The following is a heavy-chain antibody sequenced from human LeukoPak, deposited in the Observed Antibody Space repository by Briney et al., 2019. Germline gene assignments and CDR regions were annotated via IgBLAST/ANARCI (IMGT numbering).Heavy chain of an antibody. V-gene: IGHV3-23*01. Sequence: ETGGSLRLSCAASGFTFSSYAMSWVRQAPGKGLEWVSAISGSGGSTYYADSVKGRFTLSRDNSKNTLYLQMNSLRAEDTAVYYCAKAVAAAPRGGYFDYWGQGTLVTVSS. CDR3: AKAVAAAPRGGYFDY. CDR1: GFTFSSYA. J-gene: IGHJ4*02. D-gene: IGHD6-13*01. CDR2: ISGSGGST.